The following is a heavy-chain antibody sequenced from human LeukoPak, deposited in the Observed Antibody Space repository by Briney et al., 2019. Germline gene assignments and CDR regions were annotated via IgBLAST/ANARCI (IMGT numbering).Heavy chain of an antibody. CDR3: AKRGIVIRGILVIGYHQEAYHYDF. V-gene: IGHV3-23*01. Sequence: GGSLRLSCVVSGISLSNYAMTWVRQAPGKELEWVSYISERGGSTTYADSVKGRFTISRDTSLNTLYLQMTSLRAEDTAVYFCAKRGIVIRGILVIGYHQEAYHYDFWGQGVLVTVSS. CDR2: ISERGGST. D-gene: IGHD3-10*01. CDR1: GISLSNYA. J-gene: IGHJ4*02.